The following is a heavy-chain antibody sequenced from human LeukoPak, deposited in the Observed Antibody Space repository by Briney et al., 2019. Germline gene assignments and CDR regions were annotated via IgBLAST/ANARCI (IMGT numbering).Heavy chain of an antibody. CDR1: GGSISSGGYY. D-gene: IGHD4-11*01. V-gene: IGHV4-31*03. J-gene: IGHJ4*02. CDR3: ASNYRGYFDY. CDR2: IYYSGST. Sequence: PSQTLSLTCTVSGGSISSGGYYWSWIRQHPGKGLEWIGHIYYSGSTYYNPSPKSRVTISVDTSKNQFSLKLSSVTAADTAVYYCASNYRGYFDYWGQGTLVTVSS.